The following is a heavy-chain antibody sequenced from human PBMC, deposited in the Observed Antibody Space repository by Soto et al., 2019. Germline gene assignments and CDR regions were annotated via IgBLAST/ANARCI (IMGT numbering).Heavy chain of an antibody. CDR3: ARDTYYSGYDRAFSAAGPYYYYYGMDV. CDR2: ISAYNGNT. Sequence: ASVKVSCKASGYTFTSYGISWVRQAPGQGLEWMGWISAYNGNTNYAQKLQGRVTMTTDTSTSKAYMELRSLRSDDTAVYYCARDTYYSGYDRAFSAAGPYYYYYGMDVWGQGTTVTVSS. D-gene: IGHD5-12*01. J-gene: IGHJ6*02. V-gene: IGHV1-18*04. CDR1: GYTFTSYG.